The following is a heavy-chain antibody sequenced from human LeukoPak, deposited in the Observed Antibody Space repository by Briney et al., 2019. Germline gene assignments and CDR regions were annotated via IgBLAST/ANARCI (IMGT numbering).Heavy chain of an antibody. D-gene: IGHD5-18*01. Sequence: ALVKVSCKASGYTFTSYYMHWVRQAPGQGLEWMGIISPSGGSTSYAQKFQGRVTMTRDTSTSTVYMELSSLRSEDTAVYYCARGTWIQLWNNWFDPWGQGTLVTVSS. CDR2: ISPSGGST. J-gene: IGHJ5*02. CDR3: ARGTWIQLWNNWFDP. V-gene: IGHV1-46*01. CDR1: GYTFTSYY.